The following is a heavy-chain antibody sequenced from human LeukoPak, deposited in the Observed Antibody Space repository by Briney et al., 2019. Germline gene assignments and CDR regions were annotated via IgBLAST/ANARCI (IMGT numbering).Heavy chain of an antibody. V-gene: IGHV1-8*01. CDR2: MNPNSGNT. J-gene: IGHJ4*02. Sequence: ASVKVSCKASGYTFTSYDINWVRQATGQGLEWMGWMNPNSGNTGYAQKFQGRVTMTRNTSISTAYMELSSLRSEDTAVYYCAKVGADILGVLGFDYWGQGTLVTVSS. CDR3: AKVGADILGVLGFDY. CDR1: GYTFTSYD. D-gene: IGHD2-15*01.